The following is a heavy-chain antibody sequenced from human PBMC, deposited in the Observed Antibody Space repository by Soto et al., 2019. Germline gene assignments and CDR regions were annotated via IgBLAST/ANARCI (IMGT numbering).Heavy chain of an antibody. CDR2: ISSSSSTI. D-gene: IGHD3-3*01. J-gene: IGHJ3*02. CDR3: ARDMYYDLWSGSPSDAFDI. V-gene: IGHV3-48*01. Sequence: EVQLVESGGGLVQPGGSLRLSCAASGFTFSSYSMNWVRQAPGKGLEWVSYISSSSSTIYYADSVKGRFTISRDNAKNPLYLQMNSLRAEDTAVYYCARDMYYDLWSGSPSDAFDIWGQGTMVTVSS. CDR1: GFTFSSYS.